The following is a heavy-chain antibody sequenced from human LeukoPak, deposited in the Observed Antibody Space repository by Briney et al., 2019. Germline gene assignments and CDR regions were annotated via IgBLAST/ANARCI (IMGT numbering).Heavy chain of an antibody. V-gene: IGHV1-69*04. CDR1: GGTFSSYA. Sequence: ASVKVSCKASGGTFSSYAISWVRQAPGQGLEWLGRIIPILGIANYAQKFQGRVTITADKSTSTAYMELSSQRSEDTAVYYCGGGYYDSSGYYPRSPYDYWGQGTLVTVSS. CDR2: IIPILGIA. D-gene: IGHD3-22*01. J-gene: IGHJ4*02. CDR3: GGGYYDSSGYYPRSPYDY.